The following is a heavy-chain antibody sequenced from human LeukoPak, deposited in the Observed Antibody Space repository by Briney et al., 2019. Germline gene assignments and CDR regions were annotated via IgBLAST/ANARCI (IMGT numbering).Heavy chain of an antibody. CDR1: GFTFSSYW. CDR2: INSDGSST. J-gene: IGHJ5*02. Sequence: GGSLRLSCAASGFTFSSYWMHWIRQAPGKGLVWVSRINSDGSSTSYADSVKGRFTISRDNAKNTLYLQMNSLRAEDTAVYYCARAEGGHCGGGSCYDPGWFDPWGQGTLVTVSS. CDR3: ARAEGGHCGGGSCYDPGWFDP. V-gene: IGHV3-74*01. D-gene: IGHD2-15*01.